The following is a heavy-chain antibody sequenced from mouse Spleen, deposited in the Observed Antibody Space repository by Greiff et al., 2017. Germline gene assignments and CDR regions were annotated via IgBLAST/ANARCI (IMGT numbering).Heavy chain of an antibody. Sequence: VQLQQSGPELVKPGASVKISCKASGYSFTGYYMNWVKQSPEKSLEWIGEINPSTGGTTYNQKFKAKATLTVDKSSSTAYMQLKSLTSEDSAVYYCARDGYYHVWGAGTTVTVSS. J-gene: IGHJ1*01. CDR1: GYSFTGYY. V-gene: IGHV1-42*01. CDR3: ARDGYYHV. D-gene: IGHD2-3*01. CDR2: INPSTGGT.